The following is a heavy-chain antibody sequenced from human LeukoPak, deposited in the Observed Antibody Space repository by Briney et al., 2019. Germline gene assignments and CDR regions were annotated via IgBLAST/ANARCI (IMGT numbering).Heavy chain of an antibody. J-gene: IGHJ4*02. CDR3: ATPYCSGGSCYSGGIGY. V-gene: IGHV4-34*01. CDR1: GGSFSGYY. D-gene: IGHD2-15*01. CDR2: INHSGST. Sequence: ASETLSLTRAVYGGSFSGYYWSWIRQPPGEGLEWIGEINHSGSTNYNPSLKSRVTISVDTSKNQFSLKLSSVTAADTAVYYCATPYCSGGSCYSGGIGYWGQGTLVTVSS.